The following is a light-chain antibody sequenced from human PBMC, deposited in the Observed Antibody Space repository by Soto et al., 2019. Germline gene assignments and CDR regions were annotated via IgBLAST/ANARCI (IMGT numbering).Light chain of an antibody. CDR3: QQRSNWPPIT. CDR1: QSVTNSY. J-gene: IGKJ5*01. Sequence: LTQSAGTLSLSPGEVVTFSRRPSQSVTNSYVAWYQQKPGQAPRLLIYDAATRATGIPDRFSGSGSGTDFSLTISRLEPEDLAVYYCQQRSNWPPITFGQGTRLEIK. V-gene: IGKV3D-20*02. CDR2: DAA.